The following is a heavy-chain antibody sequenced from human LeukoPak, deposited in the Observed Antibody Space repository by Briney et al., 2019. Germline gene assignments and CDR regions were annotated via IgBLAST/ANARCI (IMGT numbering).Heavy chain of an antibody. Sequence: GGSLRLSCAASGFTFSSYWMSWVRQAPGEGLEWVANIKQDGSEKYYVDSVKGRFTISRDNAKNSLYLQMNSLRAEDTAVYYYARWVTAMEIFDYWGQGTLVTVSS. CDR2: IKQDGSEK. CDR3: ARWVTAMEIFDY. CDR1: GFTFSSYW. J-gene: IGHJ4*02. D-gene: IGHD5-18*01. V-gene: IGHV3-7*01.